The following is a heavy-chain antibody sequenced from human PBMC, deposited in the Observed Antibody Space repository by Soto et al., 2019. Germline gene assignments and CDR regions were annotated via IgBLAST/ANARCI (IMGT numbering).Heavy chain of an antibody. Sequence: SETLSLTCAVSGGSISSSNWWSWVRQPPGKGLEWIGEIYHSGSTNYNPSLKSRVTISVDKSKNQFSLKLSSVTAADTAVYYCARGWRIAAAGVHLGYYYYGMDVWGQGTTVTVSS. CDR3: ARGWRIAAAGVHLGYYYYGMDV. CDR2: IYHSGST. V-gene: IGHV4-4*02. J-gene: IGHJ6*02. D-gene: IGHD6-13*01. CDR1: GGSISSSNW.